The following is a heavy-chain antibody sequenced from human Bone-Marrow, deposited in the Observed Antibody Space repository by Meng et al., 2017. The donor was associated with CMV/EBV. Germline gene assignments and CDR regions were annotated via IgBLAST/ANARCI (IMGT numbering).Heavy chain of an antibody. CDR1: GGSFSGYN. CDR2: IKHGGST. Sequence: GSLRLSCAVYGGSFSGYNWSWIRQSPGKGLEWIGEIKHGGSTNYNPSLKSRFTISVETSKNQFSLKLSSVTAADTAVYYCARGRKVHIVVVIAKYNWFDPWGQGTLVTVSS. D-gene: IGHD2-21*01. CDR3: ARGRKVHIVVVIAKYNWFDP. J-gene: IGHJ5*02. V-gene: IGHV4-34*01.